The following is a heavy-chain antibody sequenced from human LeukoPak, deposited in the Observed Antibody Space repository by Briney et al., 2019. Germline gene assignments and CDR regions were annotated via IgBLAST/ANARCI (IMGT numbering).Heavy chain of an antibody. CDR3: ARGPSITIFGVVTKGRNWFDP. CDR1: GGSISSHY. V-gene: IGHV4-59*11. Sequence: SETLSLTCTVSGGSISSHYWSWTRQPPGKGLEWIGYIYYSGSTNYNPSLKSRVTISVYTSKNQFSLKLSSVTAADTAVYYCARGPSITIFGVVTKGRNWFDPWGQGTLVTVSS. J-gene: IGHJ5*02. D-gene: IGHD3-3*01. CDR2: IYYSGST.